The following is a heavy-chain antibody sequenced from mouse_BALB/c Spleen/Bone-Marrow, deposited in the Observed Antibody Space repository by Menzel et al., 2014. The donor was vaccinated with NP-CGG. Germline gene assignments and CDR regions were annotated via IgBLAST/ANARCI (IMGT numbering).Heavy chain of an antibody. D-gene: IGHD2-14*01. CDR2: IYPGDGDT. CDR3: ARWYRDPHFAMDY. Sequence: VQLQQSGAELVRPGSSVEISCKASGYAFSSYWMNWVKQRPGQGLEWIGQIYPGDGDTNYNGNFKDKATLTVDRSSSTAFMQLSSLTSEDSAVYLCARWYRDPHFAMDYWGPGTSVTVSS. CDR1: GYAFSSYW. V-gene: IGHV1-80*01. J-gene: IGHJ4*01.